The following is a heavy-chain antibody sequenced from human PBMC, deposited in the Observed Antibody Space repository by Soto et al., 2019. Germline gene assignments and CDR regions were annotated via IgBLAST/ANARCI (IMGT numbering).Heavy chain of an antibody. Sequence: KTSETLSLTCTFSGGSISSGDYYWSWIRQPPGKGLEWIGYIYYSGSTYYNPSLKSRVTVSVDTSKNQFSLKLSSVTAADTAVYYCARAKDLYSSGWKGVFDYWGQGTLVTVSS. CDR1: GGSISSGDYY. J-gene: IGHJ4*02. CDR3: ARAKDLYSSGWKGVFDY. V-gene: IGHV4-30-4*01. CDR2: IYYSGST. D-gene: IGHD6-19*01.